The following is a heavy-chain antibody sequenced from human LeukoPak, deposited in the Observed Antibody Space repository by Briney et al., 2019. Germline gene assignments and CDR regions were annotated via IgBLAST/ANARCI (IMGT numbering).Heavy chain of an antibody. V-gene: IGHV3-33*01. CDR2: IWYDGSNK. D-gene: IGHD6-19*01. Sequence: PGGSLRLSCAASGFTFSSYGMHWVRQAPGKGLEGGAVIWYDGSNKYYADSVKGRFTISRDNSKNTLYLQMNSLRAEDTAVYYCALGGYSSGWYYFDYWGQGTLVTVSS. J-gene: IGHJ4*02. CDR3: ALGGYSSGWYYFDY. CDR1: GFTFSSYG.